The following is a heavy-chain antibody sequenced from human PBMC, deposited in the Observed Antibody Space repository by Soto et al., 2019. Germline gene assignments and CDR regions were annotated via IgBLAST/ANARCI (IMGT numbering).Heavy chain of an antibody. V-gene: IGHV1-3*01. Sequence: GASVKVSCKASGYTFTSYAMHWVRQAPGKRLEWMGWINAGNGNTKYAQKFQGRVTITRDTSASTAYMELSSLRSEDTAVYYCARSRTRAPGGMDVWGQGTTVTVSS. D-gene: IGHD2-8*02. CDR3: ARSRTRAPGGMDV. CDR2: INAGNGNT. CDR1: GYTFTSYA. J-gene: IGHJ6*02.